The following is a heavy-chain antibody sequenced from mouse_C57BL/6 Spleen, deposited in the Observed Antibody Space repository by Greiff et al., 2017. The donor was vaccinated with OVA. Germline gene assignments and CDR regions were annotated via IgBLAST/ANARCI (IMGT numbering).Heavy chain of an antibody. Sequence: VKLQESGAELVRPGASVTLSCKASGYTFTDYEMHWVKQTPVHGLEWIGAIDPETGGTAYNQKFKGKAILTADKSSSTAYMELRSLTSEDSAVYYCTRSEEITTVVAPMDYWGQGTSVTVSS. J-gene: IGHJ4*01. V-gene: IGHV1-15*01. D-gene: IGHD1-1*01. CDR1: GYTFTDYE. CDR3: TRSEEITTVVAPMDY. CDR2: IDPETGGT.